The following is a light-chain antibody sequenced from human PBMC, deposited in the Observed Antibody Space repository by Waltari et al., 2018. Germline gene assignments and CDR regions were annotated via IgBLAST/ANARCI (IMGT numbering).Light chain of an antibody. J-gene: IGKJ4*01. CDR2: GAS. V-gene: IGKV3-20*01. CDR1: QTVRTTY. Sequence: EIVLTPSPGTLSLSPGERATLSYMASQTVRTTYLAWYQQKPGQAPTLLIPGASSRATGIPDRFSGSGSGTDFSLTISSLEPEDFAVYYCQQYDISPLTFGGGTKVEIK. CDR3: QQYDISPLT.